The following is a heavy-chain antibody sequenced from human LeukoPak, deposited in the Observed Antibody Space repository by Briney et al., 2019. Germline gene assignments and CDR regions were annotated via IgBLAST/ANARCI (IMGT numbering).Heavy chain of an antibody. D-gene: IGHD5-24*01. J-gene: IGHJ4*02. V-gene: IGHV1-18*01. CDR1: GYTFTSYG. CDR3: ARIRFVEMATTFDY. Sequence: ASVKVSCKASGYTFTSYGISWVRQAPGQGLEWMGWISAYNGNTNYAQKLQGRVAMTTDTSTSTAYMELRSLRSDDTAVYYCARIRFVEMATTFDYWGQGTLVTVSS. CDR2: ISAYNGNT.